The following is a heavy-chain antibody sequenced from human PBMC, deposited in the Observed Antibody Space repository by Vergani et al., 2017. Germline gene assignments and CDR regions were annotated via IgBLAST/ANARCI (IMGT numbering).Heavy chain of an antibody. CDR2: ISYDGSNK. D-gene: IGHD5-12*01. CDR3: AKDLRDIVAYDY. V-gene: IGHV3-30*18. J-gene: IGHJ4*02. Sequence: QVQLVESGGGVVQPGRSLRLSCAASGFTFSSYGMHWVRQAPGKGLEWVAVISYDGSNKYYADSVKGRFTISRDNSKNTLYLQMNSLRAEDTAVYYCAKDLRDIVAYDYWGQGTLVTVSS. CDR1: GFTFSSYG.